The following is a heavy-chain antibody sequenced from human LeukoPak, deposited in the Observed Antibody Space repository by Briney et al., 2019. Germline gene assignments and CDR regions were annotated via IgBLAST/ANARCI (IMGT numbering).Heavy chain of an antibody. Sequence: GTSVKVSCKSSGYTFTSYGITWVRQAPGQGLEWMGRISAYNGNTNYAQNLQGRVTMTTDTSTSTAYMELRSLRSDDTAVYYCARDYYDSSGFVDYWGQGTLVTVSS. V-gene: IGHV1-18*01. CDR2: ISAYNGNT. CDR3: ARDYYDSSGFVDY. J-gene: IGHJ4*02. D-gene: IGHD3-22*01. CDR1: GYTFTSYG.